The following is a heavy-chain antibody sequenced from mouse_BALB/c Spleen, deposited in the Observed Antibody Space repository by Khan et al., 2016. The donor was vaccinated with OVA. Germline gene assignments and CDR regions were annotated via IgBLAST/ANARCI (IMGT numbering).Heavy chain of an antibody. CDR1: GFSLSTSGMG. CDR3: VRNIYADDPWFAY. CDR2: IYWDDEK. J-gene: IGHJ3*01. V-gene: IGHV8-12*01. D-gene: IGHD2-3*01. Sequence: QVTLKESGPGILQSSQTLSLTCSFSGFSLSTSGMGVSWIRQPSGKGLEWLAHIYWDDEKRYNPSLKSRLTISKDTSRNQVFLRITSVDTADTATYDFVRNIYADDPWFAYWGQGTLVTVSS.